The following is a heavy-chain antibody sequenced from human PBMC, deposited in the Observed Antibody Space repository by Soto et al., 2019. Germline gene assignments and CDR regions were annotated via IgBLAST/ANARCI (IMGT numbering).Heavy chain of an antibody. V-gene: IGHV3-74*01. CDR2: ISGGGTST. J-gene: IGHJ4*02. D-gene: IGHD2-8*01. CDR1: GFSIRKYW. CDR3: ARQDCTNDVCLEAAVTVGGALEY. Sequence: EVQLVESGGGLVQPGEALRLACAASGFSIRKYWMHWVRQAPGKGPVWVSYISGGGTSTDYAGSVKGRFTISRDNAKNMLFLQMDSLRVEDTAIYCFARQDCTNDVCLEAAVTVGGALEYWGRCDQVAVSS.